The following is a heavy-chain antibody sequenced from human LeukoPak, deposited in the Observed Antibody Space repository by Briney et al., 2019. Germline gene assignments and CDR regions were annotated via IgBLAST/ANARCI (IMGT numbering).Heavy chain of an antibody. D-gene: IGHD4-11*01. Sequence: SETLSLTCTVSGGSINSTRYYWGWIRQPPGKGLEWIGSIYYSGDTHYNPSLRSRVTISVDTSKNQFSLKMNSMTAADMSVYYCATGSMTTRYYYYFYMDVWGKGTTVTVSS. CDR2: IYYSGDT. J-gene: IGHJ6*03. CDR1: GGSINSTRYY. CDR3: ATGSMTTRYYYYFYMDV. V-gene: IGHV4-39*01.